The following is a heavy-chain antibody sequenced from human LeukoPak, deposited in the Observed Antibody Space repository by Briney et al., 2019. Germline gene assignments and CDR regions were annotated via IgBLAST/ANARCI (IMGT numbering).Heavy chain of an antibody. J-gene: IGHJ5*02. CDR2: IIPIFGTA. Sequence: SVKVSCKASGGTFSSYAISWVRQAPGQGLEWMGGIIPIFGTANYAQKFQGRVTITADESTSTAYMELSSLRSEDTAVYYCARGAYDSSGYYFGWFDPWGQGTLVTVSS. CDR1: GGTFSSYA. V-gene: IGHV1-69*01. D-gene: IGHD3-22*01. CDR3: ARGAYDSSGYYFGWFDP.